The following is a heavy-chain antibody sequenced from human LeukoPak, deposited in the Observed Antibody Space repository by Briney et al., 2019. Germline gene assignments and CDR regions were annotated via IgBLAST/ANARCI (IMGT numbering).Heavy chain of an antibody. CDR3: ARHGLRYFVVDY. V-gene: IGHV4-39*01. CDR2: IYSSGST. CDR1: GGSISSSSFY. Sequence: SETLSLTCIVSGGSISSSSFYWGWIRQPPGKGLEGIGSIYSSGSTYYNPSLKSRVTISVDTSKNQFSLKLTSVTAADTAVYYCARHGLRYFVVDYWGQGTLVTVSS. J-gene: IGHJ4*02. D-gene: IGHD3-9*01.